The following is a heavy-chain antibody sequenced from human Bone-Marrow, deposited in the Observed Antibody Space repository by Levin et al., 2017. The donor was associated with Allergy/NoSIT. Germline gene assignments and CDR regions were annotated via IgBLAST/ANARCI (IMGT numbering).Heavy chain of an antibody. D-gene: IGHD1-26*01. CDR2: ISYDGSNK. CDR3: AGSSSGSYYGYFDY. CDR1: GFTFSSYG. J-gene: IGHJ4*02. V-gene: IGHV3-30*03. Sequence: GESLKISCAASGFTFSSYGMHWVRQAPGKGLEWVAVISYDGSNKYYADSVKGRFTISRDNSKNTLYLQMNSLRAEDTAVYYCAGSSSGSYYGYFDYWGQGTLVTVSS.